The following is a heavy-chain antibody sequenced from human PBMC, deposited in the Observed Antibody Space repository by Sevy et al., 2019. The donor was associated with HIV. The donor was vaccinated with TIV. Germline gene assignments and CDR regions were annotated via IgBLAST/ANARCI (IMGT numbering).Heavy chain of an antibody. CDR2: ISYDGSNK. J-gene: IGHJ6*02. D-gene: IGHD6-6*01. Sequence: GGSLRLSCAASGFTFSSYAMHWVRQAPGKGLEWVAVISYDGSNKYYADSVKGRFTISRDNSKNTLYLQMNSLRAEDMAVYYCARPYPLYSSSGYYYYGMDVWGQGTTVTVSS. V-gene: IGHV3-30*04. CDR1: GFTFSSYA. CDR3: ARPYPLYSSSGYYYYGMDV.